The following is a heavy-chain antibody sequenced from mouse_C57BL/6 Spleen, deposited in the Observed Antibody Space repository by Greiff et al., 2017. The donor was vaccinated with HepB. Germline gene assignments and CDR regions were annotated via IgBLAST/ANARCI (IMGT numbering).Heavy chain of an antibody. CDR3: ARNDGYPYWYFDV. D-gene: IGHD2-3*01. V-gene: IGHV3-1*01. CDR2: ISYSGST. J-gene: IGHJ1*03. Sequence: EAHLVESGPGMVKPSQSLSLTCTVTGYSITSGYDWHWIRHFPGNKLEWMGYISYSGSTNYNPSLKSRISITHDTSKNHFFLKLNSVTTEDTATYYCARNDGYPYWYFDVWGTGTTVTVSS. CDR1: GYSITSGYD.